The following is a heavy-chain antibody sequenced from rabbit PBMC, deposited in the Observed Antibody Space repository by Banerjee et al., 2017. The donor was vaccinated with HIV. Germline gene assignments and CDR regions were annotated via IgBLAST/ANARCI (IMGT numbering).Heavy chain of an antibody. D-gene: IGHD8-1*01. Sequence: QEQLEESGGDLVKPEGSLTLTCTASGFSLSNNYVMCWVRQAPGKGLEWIACINTSSGNTVYASWAKGRFTISKTSSTTVTLQMTSLTAADTATYFCARGHAGSSWGLDLWGQGTLVTVS. CDR2: INTSSGNT. V-gene: IGHV1S45*01. CDR3: ARGHAGSSWGLDL. J-gene: IGHJ6*01. CDR1: GFSLSNNYV.